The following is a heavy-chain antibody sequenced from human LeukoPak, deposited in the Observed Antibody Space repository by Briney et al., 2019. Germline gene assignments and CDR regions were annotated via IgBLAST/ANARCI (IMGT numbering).Heavy chain of an antibody. CDR2: IRYDGSNK. J-gene: IGHJ6*03. D-gene: IGHD2-2*01. Sequence: GGSLRLSCAASGFTFSSYGMHWVRQAPGKGLEWVAFIRYDGSNKYYADSVKGRFTISRDNSKNTLYLQMNSLRAEDTAVYYCARDPVGTTSSYYMDVWGKGTTVTVSS. V-gene: IGHV3-30*02. CDR3: ARDPVGTTSSYYMDV. CDR1: GFTFSSYG.